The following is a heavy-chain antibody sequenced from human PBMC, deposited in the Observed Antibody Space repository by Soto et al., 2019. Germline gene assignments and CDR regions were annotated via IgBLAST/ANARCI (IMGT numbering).Heavy chain of an antibody. CDR2: IYYSGST. J-gene: IGHJ4*02. CDR1: DVSSSSYY. Sequence: HVQLQESGPGLVTPSETLSLTCTVSDVSSSSYYWSWIRQPPGKGLEWIGYIYYSGSTNYNPSLKSRVTISLDTSKNQFSLKLSSVTAADTAVYYCARDKTSWYYFDYWGQGTLVTVSS. V-gene: IGHV4-59*01. CDR3: ARDKTSWYYFDY. D-gene: IGHD2-2*01.